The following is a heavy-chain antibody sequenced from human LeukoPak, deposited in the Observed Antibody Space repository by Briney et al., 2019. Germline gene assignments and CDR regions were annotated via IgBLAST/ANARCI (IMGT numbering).Heavy chain of an antibody. V-gene: IGHV3-23*01. CDR3: AKGSAGYCSGDNCYPLDY. J-gene: IGHJ4*02. Sequence: GGSLRLSCSASGFPFSSYAMSWVSQAPGKALEGGVVLSGSGGRTYYADSVKGRFTISRDNSKNTLYLQMNRLRAEDTAIYYCAKGSAGYCSGDNCYPLDYWGQGTLVTVSS. CDR1: GFPFSSYA. CDR2: LSGSGGRT. D-gene: IGHD2-15*01.